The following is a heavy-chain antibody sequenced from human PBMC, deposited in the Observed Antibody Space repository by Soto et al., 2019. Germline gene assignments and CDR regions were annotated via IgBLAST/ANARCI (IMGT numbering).Heavy chain of an antibody. D-gene: IGHD6-19*01. CDR1: GFTFGDYA. CDR2: IRSKAYGGTT. J-gene: IGHJ6*02. CDR3: TRGLEGGSGWYYYYGMDV. Sequence: GGSLRLSCTASGFTFGDYAMSWVRQAPGKGLEWVGFIRSKAYGGTTEYAASVKGRFTISRDDSKSIAYLQMNSLKTEDTAVYYCTRGLEGGSGWYYYYGMDVWGQGTTVTVSS. V-gene: IGHV3-49*04.